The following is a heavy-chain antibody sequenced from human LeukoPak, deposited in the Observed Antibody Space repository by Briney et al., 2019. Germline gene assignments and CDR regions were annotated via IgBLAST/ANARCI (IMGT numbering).Heavy chain of an antibody. CDR1: GDSITGFY. CDR2: IHYSGST. J-gene: IGHJ5*02. D-gene: IGHD1-26*01. V-gene: IGHV4-59*08. Sequence: SETLSLTCTVSGDSITGFYWNWIRQPPGKGLEWIGYIHYSGSTNYNPSLKSRVTISVDTSKNQFSLKLSSVTAADTAVYYCARHQSGSRRVWFDPWGQGTLVTVSS. CDR3: ARHQSGSRRVWFDP.